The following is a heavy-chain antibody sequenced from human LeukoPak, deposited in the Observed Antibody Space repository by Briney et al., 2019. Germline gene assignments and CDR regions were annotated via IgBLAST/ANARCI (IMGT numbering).Heavy chain of an antibody. CDR1: GGSFSSYY. J-gene: IGHJ4*02. Sequence: PSETLSLTCAVYGGSFSSYYWSWIRQPPGKGLEWIGEINHSGSTNYNPSLRSRVTISVDTSKNQFSLKLSSVTAADTAVYYCARGNLYYYASSGYYFKFDYWGQGTLVTVSS. V-gene: IGHV4-34*01. D-gene: IGHD3-22*01. CDR3: ARGNLYYYASSGYYFKFDY. CDR2: INHSGST.